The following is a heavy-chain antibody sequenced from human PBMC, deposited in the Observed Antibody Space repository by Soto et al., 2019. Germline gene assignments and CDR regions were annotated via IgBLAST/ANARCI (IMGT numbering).Heavy chain of an antibody. CDR3: ARRRWLQGIGLGWFDP. CDR2: IIPIFGTA. J-gene: IGHJ5*02. V-gene: IGHV1-69*01. CDR1: GGTFSSYA. Sequence: QVQLVQSGAEVKKPGSSVKVSCKASGGTFSSYAISWVRQAPGQGLEWMGGIIPIFGTANYAQKFQGRVTITADDSTSTAYMELSSLSCEDTAVYYCARRRWLQGIGLGWFDPWGQGTLVTVSS. D-gene: IGHD5-12*01.